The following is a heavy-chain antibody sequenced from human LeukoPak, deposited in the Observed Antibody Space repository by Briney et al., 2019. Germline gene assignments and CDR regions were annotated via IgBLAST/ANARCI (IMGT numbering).Heavy chain of an antibody. CDR3: ARLNYYGFDY. D-gene: IGHD1-26*01. V-gene: IGHV4-34*01. CDR1: GGSFSGYY. J-gene: IGHJ4*02. CDR2: IYYSGST. Sequence: SETLSLTCAVYGGSFSGYYWSWIRQPPGKGLEWIATIYYSGSTYYNASLKSRITIAVDTSKSQFSLKLSSVTAADTAVYYCARLNYYGFDYWGQGTLVTFSS.